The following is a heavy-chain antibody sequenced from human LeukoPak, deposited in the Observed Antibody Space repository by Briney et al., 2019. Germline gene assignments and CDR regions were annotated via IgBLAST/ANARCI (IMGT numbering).Heavy chain of an antibody. CDR1: GGSISSGGYY. D-gene: IGHD1-14*01. J-gene: IGHJ4*02. Sequence: SETLSLTCTVSGGSISSGGYYWSWIRQPPGKGLEWIGYIYHSGSTYYNPSLKSRVTISVDRSKNQFSLKLSSVTAADTAVYYCATYHGALQADYWGQGTLVTVSS. CDR2: IYHSGST. V-gene: IGHV4-30-2*01. CDR3: ATYHGALQADY.